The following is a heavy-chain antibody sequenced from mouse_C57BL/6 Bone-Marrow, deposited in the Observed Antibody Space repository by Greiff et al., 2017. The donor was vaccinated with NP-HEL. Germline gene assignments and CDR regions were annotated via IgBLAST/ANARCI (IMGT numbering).Heavy chain of an antibody. J-gene: IGHJ2*01. D-gene: IGHD2-3*01. CDR3: TTGDGYLPYFDY. CDR1: GFNIKDDY. Sequence: VQLKQSGAELVRPGASVKLSCTASGFNIKDDYMHWVKQRPEQGLEWIGWIDPENGDTEYASKFQGKATITADTSSNTAYLQLSSLTSEDTAVYYGTTGDGYLPYFDYWGQGTTLTVSS. V-gene: IGHV14-4*01. CDR2: IDPENGDT.